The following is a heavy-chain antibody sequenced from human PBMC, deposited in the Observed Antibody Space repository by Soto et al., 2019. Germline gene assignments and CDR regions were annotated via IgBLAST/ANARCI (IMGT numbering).Heavy chain of an antibody. CDR2: ISYDGSNK. Sequence: QVQLVESGGGVVQPGRSLRLSCAASGFTFSSYGMHWVRQAPGKGLEWVAGISYDGSNKYYADSVKGRFTIPRDNSKNTLYLQMNSLRAEDTAVYYCATDVKVFDYGGQGTLFTVSS. V-gene: IGHV3-30*03. CDR1: GFTFSSYG. CDR3: ATDVKVFDY. J-gene: IGHJ4*02.